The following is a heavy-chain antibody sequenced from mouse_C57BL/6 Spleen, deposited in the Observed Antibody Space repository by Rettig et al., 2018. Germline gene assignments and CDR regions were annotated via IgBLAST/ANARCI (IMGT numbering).Heavy chain of an antibody. V-gene: IGHV7-3*01. D-gene: IGHD2-13*01. CDR3: ARALTYYFDY. J-gene: IGHJ2*01. CDR2: IRNKANGYTT. Sequence: GSLSLSCAASGFTFTDYYMSWVRQPPGKALEWLGFIRNKANGYTTEYSASVKGRFTISRDNSQSILYLQMNALRAEDSATYYCARALTYYFDYWGQGTTLTVSS. CDR1: GFTFTDYY.